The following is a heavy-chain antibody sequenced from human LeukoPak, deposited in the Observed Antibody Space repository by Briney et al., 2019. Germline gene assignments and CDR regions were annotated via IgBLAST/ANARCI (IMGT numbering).Heavy chain of an antibody. Sequence: SGGSLRLSCAASGFTFSSYSMNWVRQAPGKGLEWVSSISSSSSYIYYADSVKGRFTISRDNARNSLYLQMNSLRDEDTAVYYCTRDGLHTAHFDYWGQGTLVTVSS. J-gene: IGHJ4*02. CDR3: TRDGLHTAHFDY. CDR2: ISSSSSYI. D-gene: IGHD5-18*01. V-gene: IGHV3-21*01. CDR1: GFTFSSYS.